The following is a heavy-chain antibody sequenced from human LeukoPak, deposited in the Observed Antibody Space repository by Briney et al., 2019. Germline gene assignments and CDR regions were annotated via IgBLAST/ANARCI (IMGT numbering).Heavy chain of an antibody. CDR2: VYYNGIT. V-gene: IGHV4-59*08. CDR3: ARPATQGGAFDI. J-gene: IGHJ3*02. D-gene: IGHD1-26*01. Sequence: KPSETLSLTCTVSGVSINTYFWSWIRQPPGKGLEWIGYVYYNGITNYNPSLKSRVSISVDTSKNQFSLKLSSVTAADTAVYYCARPATQGGAFDIWGQGTMVTVSS. CDR1: GVSINTYF.